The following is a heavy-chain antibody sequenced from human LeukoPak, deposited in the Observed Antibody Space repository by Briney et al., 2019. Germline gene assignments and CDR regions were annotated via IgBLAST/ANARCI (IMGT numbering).Heavy chain of an antibody. CDR3: ASNRYSSGWKYFDY. D-gene: IGHD6-19*01. CDR2: IYYSGST. Sequence: SETLSLXCTVSGGSISSSSYYWGWSRQPPGKGLEWIGSIYYSGSTYYNPSLKSRVTISVDTSKNQFSLKLSSVTAADTAVYYCASNRYSSGWKYFDYWGQGTLVTVSS. V-gene: IGHV4-39*01. CDR1: GGSISSSSYY. J-gene: IGHJ4*02.